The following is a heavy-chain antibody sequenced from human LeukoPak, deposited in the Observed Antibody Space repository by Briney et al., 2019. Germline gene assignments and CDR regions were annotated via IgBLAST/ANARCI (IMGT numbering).Heavy chain of an antibody. J-gene: IGHJ4*02. Sequence: GGSLRLSCAASGFTFSSHAMSWVRQAPGKGLEWVSAISGSGGSTYYADSVKGRFTISRDNSKNTLYLQMNSLRAEDTAVYYCAKARYYYDSSGSPQAYWGQGTLVTVSS. CDR2: ISGSGGST. V-gene: IGHV3-23*01. D-gene: IGHD3-22*01. CDR3: AKARYYYDSSGSPQAY. CDR1: GFTFSSHA.